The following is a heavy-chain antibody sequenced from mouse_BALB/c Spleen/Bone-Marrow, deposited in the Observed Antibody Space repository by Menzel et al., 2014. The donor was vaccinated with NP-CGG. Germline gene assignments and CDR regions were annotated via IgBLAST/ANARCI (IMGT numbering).Heavy chain of an antibody. CDR1: GYTFTSYW. V-gene: IGHV1-69*02. Sequence: QVQLQQSAAELVRPGASVKPSCKASGYTFTSYWINWVKQRPGQGLEWIGNIYPSDSYTNYNQKFKDKATLTVDKSSSTAYMQLSSPTSEDSAVYYCTRSGYGSSSLDYWGQGTTLTVSS. J-gene: IGHJ2*01. D-gene: IGHD1-1*01. CDR3: TRSGYGSSSLDY. CDR2: IYPSDSYT.